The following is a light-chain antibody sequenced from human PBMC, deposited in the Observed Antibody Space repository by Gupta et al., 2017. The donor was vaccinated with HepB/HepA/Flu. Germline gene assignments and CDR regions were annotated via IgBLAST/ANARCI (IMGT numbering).Light chain of an antibody. CDR3: QSADRSGTYQL. CDR2: KDS. Sequence: SYELPQPPSVLVSPGQTARTTCSGDALPKRYAYWYQQKPGQAPVLLIYKDSERPSGIPERFSGCSSGTTVTLTISGVQAEDEADYYCQSADRSGTYQLFGGGTKLTVL. V-gene: IGLV3-25*03. J-gene: IGLJ2*01. CDR1: ALPKRY.